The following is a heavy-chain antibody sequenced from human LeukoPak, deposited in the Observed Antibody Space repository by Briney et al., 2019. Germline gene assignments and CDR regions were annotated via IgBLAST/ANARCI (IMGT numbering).Heavy chain of an antibody. Sequence: GGSLRLSCAGSGFSFSSYGMHWVRQAPGKGLEWVSTVSGSGAIAYYTDSDKGRFTISRDNSKNTLYLQMSSLTAKDTAVYYCAKDRSIGTYYTFDSWGQGTLVTVSS. CDR2: VSGSGAIA. CDR1: GFSFSSYG. CDR3: AKDRSIGTYYTFDS. V-gene: IGHV3-23*01. J-gene: IGHJ4*02. D-gene: IGHD1-26*01.